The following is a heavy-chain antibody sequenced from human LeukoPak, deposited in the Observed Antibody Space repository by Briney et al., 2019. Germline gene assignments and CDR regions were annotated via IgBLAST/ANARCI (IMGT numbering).Heavy chain of an antibody. CDR2: ISSSSSYI. J-gene: IGHJ4*02. CDR1: GFTFSSYS. Sequence: GGSLRLSCAASGFTFSSYSMNWVRQAPGKGLEWVSSISSSSSYIYYADSVEGRFTISRDNAKNSLYLQMNSLRAEDTAVYYCAREDIPPGPTVPNSMIDYWGQGTLVTVSS. CDR3: AREDIPPGPTVPNSMIDY. V-gene: IGHV3-21*01. D-gene: IGHD4-17*01.